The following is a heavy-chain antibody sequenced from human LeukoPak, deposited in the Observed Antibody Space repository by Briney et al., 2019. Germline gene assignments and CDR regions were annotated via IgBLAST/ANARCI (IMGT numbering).Heavy chain of an antibody. D-gene: IGHD3-22*01. V-gene: IGHV4-59*01. J-gene: IGHJ4*02. CDR2: IYYSGST. Sequence: SETLSLTCTVSGDSISSYYWSWIRQPPGEGLEWIGYIYYSGSTNYNPSLKSRVTISVDTSKNQFSLRLSSVTAADTAVYYCARVNYYDSSGTDYWGQGTLVTVSS. CDR3: ARVNYYDSSGTDY. CDR1: GDSISSYY.